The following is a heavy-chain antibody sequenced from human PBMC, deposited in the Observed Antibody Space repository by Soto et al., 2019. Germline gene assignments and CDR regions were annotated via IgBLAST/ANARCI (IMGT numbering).Heavy chain of an antibody. CDR3: ARDYYVSSGPIWYYFDY. Sequence: QVQLVQSGAEVKKPGASVKVSCKASGYTFTSYYMHWVRQAPGQGLEWMGIINHSGGSTSYAHKFQGRVTMTRDTSTSTVYMELSSLRSEDTAVYYCARDYYVSSGPIWYYFDYWGQGTLVTVSS. J-gene: IGHJ4*02. D-gene: IGHD3-22*01. V-gene: IGHV1-46*01. CDR1: GYTFTSYY. CDR2: INHSGGST.